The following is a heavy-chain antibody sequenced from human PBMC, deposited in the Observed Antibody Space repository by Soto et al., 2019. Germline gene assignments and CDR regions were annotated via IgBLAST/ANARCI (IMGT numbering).Heavy chain of an antibody. V-gene: IGHV3-48*02. CDR2: ISSSSSTI. CDR1: GFTFSSYS. Sequence: GGSLRLSCAASGFTFSSYSMNWVRQAPGKGLEWVSYISSSSSTIYYADSVKGRFTISRDNAKNSLYLQMNSLRDEDTAVYYCESQSRHYYYYYGMDVWGQGTTVTVSS. CDR3: ESQSRHYYYYYGMDV. J-gene: IGHJ6*02.